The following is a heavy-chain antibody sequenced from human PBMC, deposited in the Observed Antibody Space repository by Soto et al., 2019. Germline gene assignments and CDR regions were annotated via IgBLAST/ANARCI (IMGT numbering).Heavy chain of an antibody. V-gene: IGHV4-39*02. D-gene: IGHD5-18*01. CDR2: IYYSGST. CDR3: AREGTWIQLLRYYYGMDV. CDR1: VGSISSSSYY. J-gene: IGHJ6*02. Sequence: PSETLSLTCTFSVGSISSSSYYWGWVRQPPWKGLEWIGSIYYSGSTYYNPSLKSRVTISVDTSKNQFSLKLSSVTAADTAVYYCAREGTWIQLLRYYYGMDVGGQGTTGSVSS.